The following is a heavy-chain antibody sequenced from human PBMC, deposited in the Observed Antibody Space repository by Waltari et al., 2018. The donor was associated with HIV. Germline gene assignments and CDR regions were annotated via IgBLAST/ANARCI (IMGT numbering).Heavy chain of an antibody. V-gene: IGHV1-2*02. D-gene: IGHD2-15*01. Sequence: QEQLVQSGAEVKKPGASVKVSCKASGYTFTDYYMHWVRQAPGQGLEWMGWNNPKSGGTNYAQKFQGRVTMTRDTSISTAYMELSSLRSDDTAVYYCALYCSGGNCFFDYWGQGTLVTVSS. CDR3: ALYCSGGNCFFDY. J-gene: IGHJ4*02. CDR2: NNPKSGGT. CDR1: GYTFTDYY.